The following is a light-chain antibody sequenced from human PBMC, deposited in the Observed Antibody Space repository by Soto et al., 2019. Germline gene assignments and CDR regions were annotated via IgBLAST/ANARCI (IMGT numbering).Light chain of an antibody. J-gene: IGKJ5*01. CDR1: QSVSRGY. CDR3: KQYDRALPIT. CDR2: GTS. Sequence: EIVLTQSPGTLSLSPGERATLSCRASQSVSRGYLAWYQQKPGQAPRLLIYGTSSRATGIPDRFSASGSGTDFTLTISRLEPEDFALYYCKQYDRALPITFGQGTRLEIK. V-gene: IGKV3-20*01.